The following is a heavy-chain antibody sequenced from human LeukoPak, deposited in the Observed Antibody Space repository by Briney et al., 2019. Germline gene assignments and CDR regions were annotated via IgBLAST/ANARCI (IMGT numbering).Heavy chain of an antibody. D-gene: IGHD4-17*01. V-gene: IGHV4-38-2*02. CDR2: IYHSGST. Sequence: SETLSLTCTVSGYSLSSGYYWGWSRQPPGKGLEGIGSIYHSGSTYYNPSLKSRVTISVDRSKNQFSLKLSSVTAADTAVYYCAREIDYGDYGWFDPWGQGTLVTVSS. J-gene: IGHJ5*02. CDR3: AREIDYGDYGWFDP. CDR1: GYSLSSGYY.